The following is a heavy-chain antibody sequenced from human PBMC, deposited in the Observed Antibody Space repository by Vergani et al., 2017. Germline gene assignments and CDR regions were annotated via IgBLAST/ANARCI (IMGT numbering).Heavy chain of an antibody. V-gene: IGHV1-69*02. Sequence: QVQLVQSGAEVKKPGSSVKVSCKASGGTFSSYTISWVRQAPGQGLEWMARIIPILGIANYAQKFQGRVTITADKSTSTAYMELSSLGSEDTAVYYCARGAEMATITMAIWDEYWGQGTLVTVSS. D-gene: IGHD5-24*01. CDR1: GGTFSSYT. J-gene: IGHJ4*02. CDR2: IIPILGIA. CDR3: ARGAEMATITMAIWDEY.